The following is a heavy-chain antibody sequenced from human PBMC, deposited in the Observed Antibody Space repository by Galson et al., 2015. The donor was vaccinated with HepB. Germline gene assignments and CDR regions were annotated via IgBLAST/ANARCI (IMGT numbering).Heavy chain of an antibody. CDR2: ISYDGSNK. J-gene: IGHJ2*01. D-gene: IGHD5-24*01. CDR1: GFTFSSYA. V-gene: IGHV3-30-3*01. Sequence: SLRLSCAASGFTFSSYAMHWVRQAPGKGLEWVAVISYDGSNKYYADSAKGRFTISRDNSENTLYLQMNSLRAEDTAVYYCARSRRDGYNLNWYFDLWGRGTLVTVSS. CDR3: ARSRRDGYNLNWYFDL.